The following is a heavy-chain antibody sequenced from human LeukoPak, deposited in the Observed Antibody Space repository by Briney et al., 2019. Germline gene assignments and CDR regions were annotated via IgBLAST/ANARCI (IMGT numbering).Heavy chain of an antibody. Sequence: SETLSLTCTVSGSSISSSFYHWGWIRQPPGKGLEWIGSIYYSGSTDYNPSLKSRVTISADSSKNQFSLKLRSVTAADTAVYYCARQVRGVIIKSSPYYSDSWGQGTLVTVSS. V-gene: IGHV4-39*01. CDR2: IYYSGST. CDR3: ARQVRGVIIKSSPYYSDS. CDR1: GSSISSSFYH. J-gene: IGHJ4*02. D-gene: IGHD3-10*01.